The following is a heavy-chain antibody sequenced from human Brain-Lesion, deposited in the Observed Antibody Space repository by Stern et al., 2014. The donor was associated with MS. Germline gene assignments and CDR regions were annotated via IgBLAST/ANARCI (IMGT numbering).Heavy chain of an antibody. V-gene: IGHV1-24*01. CDR1: GYTLTELS. Sequence: QVQLMQSGAEVKKPGASVKVSCKVSGYTLTELSMHWVRQAPRKGLEWMGGFDPEDGETIDAQKFQGRVTMTEDTSTDTAYMELSSLRSEDTAVYYCATLSPGAGGNYYRHFDYWGQGTLVTVSS. CDR2: FDPEDGET. D-gene: IGHD1-26*01. J-gene: IGHJ4*02. CDR3: ATLSPGAGGNYYRHFDY.